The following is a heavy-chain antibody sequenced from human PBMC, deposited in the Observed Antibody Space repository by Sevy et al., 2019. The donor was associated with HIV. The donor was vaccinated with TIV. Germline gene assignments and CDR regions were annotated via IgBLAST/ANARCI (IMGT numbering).Heavy chain of an antibody. D-gene: IGHD1-1*01. CDR2: ISNDYYYI. CDR3: ARATGTEDIDAFDF. J-gene: IGHJ3*01. V-gene: IGHV3-21*01. Sequence: GGSLRLSCAASGFTFSTYSMNWVRQAPGKGLEWVSSISNDYYYIYYADSVKGRFTISRDNAKNSLYLQMNNLRAEDTAVYYCARATGTEDIDAFDFWGQGTRVTVSS. CDR1: GFTFSTYS.